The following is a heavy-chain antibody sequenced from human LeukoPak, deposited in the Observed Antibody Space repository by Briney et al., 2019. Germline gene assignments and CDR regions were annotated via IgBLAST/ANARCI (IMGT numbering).Heavy chain of an antibody. D-gene: IGHD3-3*01. CDR2: IYHSGRT. CDR3: ARGRSRVTIFGVALNWLDS. CDR1: GGSFSNYD. Sequence: ETLSLTCAVYGGSFSNYDWTWIRQPPGKGLEWIGEIYHSGRTNYNPSLKSRITISADTSKKQFSLRLSSVTAADTAVYYCARGRSRVTIFGVALNWLDSWGQGSLVTVSS. J-gene: IGHJ5*01. V-gene: IGHV4-34*01.